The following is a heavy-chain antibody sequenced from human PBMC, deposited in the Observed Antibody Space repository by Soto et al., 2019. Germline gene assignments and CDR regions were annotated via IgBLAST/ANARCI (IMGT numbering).Heavy chain of an antibody. J-gene: IGHJ4*02. CDR1: GLSFSSYA. D-gene: IGHD1-1*01. V-gene: IGHV3-30-3*01. CDR2: ISYNGASK. Sequence: QVQLVESGGGVVQPGRSLRLSCAASGLSFSSYAMHWVRQVPGKGLEWVAVISYNGASKYYADSVKGRFTISRDNSRNTLYLQMSSLRDDDTAGYYCTRELERLFDYWGQGTLVTVSS. CDR3: TRELERLFDY.